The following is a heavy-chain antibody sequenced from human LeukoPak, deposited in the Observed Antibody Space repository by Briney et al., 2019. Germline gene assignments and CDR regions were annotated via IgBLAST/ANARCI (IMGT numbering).Heavy chain of an antibody. D-gene: IGHD5-18*01. CDR2: IYYGGSP. J-gene: IGHJ3*02. V-gene: IGHV4-30-4*01. CDR1: GGSISSGDDY. CDR3: ARAYSFEDGDAFDI. Sequence: PSETLSLTCTVSGGSISSGDDYWSWIRQPPGKGLECMGYIYYGGSPYYNPSLRSRVTISVDTSKNQFSLKLTSVTAADTAVYFCARAYSFEDGDAFDIRGQGTVVTVSS.